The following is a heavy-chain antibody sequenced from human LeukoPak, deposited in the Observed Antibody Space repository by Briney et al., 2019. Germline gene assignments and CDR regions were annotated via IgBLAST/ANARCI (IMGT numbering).Heavy chain of an antibody. J-gene: IGHJ3*02. V-gene: IGHV3-30*02. CDR3: AKEGPRSSGNYYDGFDI. Sequence: GGSLRLSCAASGFTFSSYGMHWVRQAPGKGLEWVAFIRYDGSNKYYADSVKGRFTISRDNSKNTLYLQMNSLRAEDTAVYYCAKEGPRSSGNYYDGFDIWGQGTMVTVPS. CDR1: GFTFSSYG. CDR2: IRYDGSNK. D-gene: IGHD3-22*01.